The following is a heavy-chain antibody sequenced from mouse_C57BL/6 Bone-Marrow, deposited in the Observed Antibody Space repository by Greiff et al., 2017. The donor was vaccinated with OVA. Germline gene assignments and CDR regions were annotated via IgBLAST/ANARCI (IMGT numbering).Heavy chain of an antibody. CDR2: IDPNSGGT. CDR3: ARFSYYYGSSPMYWYFDV. D-gene: IGHD1-1*01. J-gene: IGHJ1*03. V-gene: IGHV1-72*01. CDR1: GYTFTSYW. Sequence: QVQLQQPGAELVKPGASVKLSCKASGYTFTSYWMHWVKQRPGRGLEWIGRIDPNSGGTKYNEKFKSKATLTVDKPSSTAYMQLSSLTSEDSAVDYCARFSYYYGSSPMYWYFDVWGTGTTVTVSS.